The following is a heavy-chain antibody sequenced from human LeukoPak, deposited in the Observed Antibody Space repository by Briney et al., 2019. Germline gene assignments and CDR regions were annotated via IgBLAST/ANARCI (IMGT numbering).Heavy chain of an antibody. CDR3: AKAFSNLRYYIDV. D-gene: IGHD1-14*01. CDR1: GFTFSNYG. V-gene: IGHV3-33*06. J-gene: IGHJ6*03. CDR2: IWFDGSNK. Sequence: PGSSLRPSCAASGFTFSNYGMHWVRQAPGKGLEWVAVIWFDGSNKYYADSVKGRFTISRDNSKNTLYLQMNSLRAEDTAVYYCAKAFSNLRYYIDVSGKGTTVTVSS.